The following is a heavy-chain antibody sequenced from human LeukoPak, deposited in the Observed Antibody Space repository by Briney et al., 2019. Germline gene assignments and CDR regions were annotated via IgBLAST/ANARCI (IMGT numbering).Heavy chain of an antibody. CDR1: GGSFSGYY. Sequence: PSETLSLTCAVYGGSFSGYYWSWIRQPPGKGLEWIGEINHSGSTNYNPSLKSRVTTSVDTSKNQFSLKLSSVTAADTAVYYCARVAQCSGGSCYSAFDYWGQGTLVTVSS. D-gene: IGHD2-15*01. V-gene: IGHV4-34*01. CDR3: ARVAQCSGGSCYSAFDY. CDR2: INHSGST. J-gene: IGHJ4*02.